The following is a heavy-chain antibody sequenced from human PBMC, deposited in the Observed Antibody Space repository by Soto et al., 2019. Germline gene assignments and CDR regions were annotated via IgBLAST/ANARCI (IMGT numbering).Heavy chain of an antibody. J-gene: IGHJ6*02. CDR2: INHSGST. Sequence: PSETLSLTCAVYGGSFSGYSLTWIRQPPGTGLEWIGEINHSGSTIYNPSLKSRVTISVDMSQNQFSLNLNYVTAADTAVYYCARDLWGYCGTDCYPLDVWGQGTTVTVSS. CDR3: ARDLWGYCGTDCYPLDV. V-gene: IGHV4-34*01. CDR1: GGSFSGYS. D-gene: IGHD2-21*02.